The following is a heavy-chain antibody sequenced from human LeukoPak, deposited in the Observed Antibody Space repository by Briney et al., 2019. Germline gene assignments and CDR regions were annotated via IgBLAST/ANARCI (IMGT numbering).Heavy chain of an antibody. J-gene: IGHJ4*02. D-gene: IGHD7-27*01. CDR3: ARRLNWGFSDF. Sequence: PGGSLRLSCAASGFTFSTCAIQWVRQAPGRGLEWVSSVSPSGGETFYAASVKGRFTISRDESQSTVYLQLSSLSAEDTAVYYCARRLNWGFSDFWGQGTLVTVSS. CDR2: VSPSGGET. V-gene: IGHV3-23*01. CDR1: GFTFSTCA.